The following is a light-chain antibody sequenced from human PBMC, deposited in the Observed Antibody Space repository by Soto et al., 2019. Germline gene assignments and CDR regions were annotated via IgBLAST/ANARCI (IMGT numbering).Light chain of an antibody. CDR2: GAS. J-gene: IGKJ1*01. V-gene: IGKV3-20*01. CDR1: QSVSSSY. Sequence: IVLTQSPGTVSLSPGERATLSCRASQSVSSSYLAWYQQKPGQAPRLLIYGASSRATGIPDRFSGSGSGTDFTLTISSREPEDFALHYLQPYRTPLAPGPKSDIK. CDR3: QPYRTP.